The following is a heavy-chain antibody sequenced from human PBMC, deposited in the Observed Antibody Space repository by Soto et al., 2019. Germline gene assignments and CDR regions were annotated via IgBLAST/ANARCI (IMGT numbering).Heavy chain of an antibody. V-gene: IGHV1-24*01. CDR1: GYTLTELS. CDR2: FDPEDGET. J-gene: IGHJ6*02. CDR3: ATGPPQQETYYDFRYYYCGMDF. D-gene: IGHD3-3*01. Sequence: GASVKVSCKVSGYTLTELSMHWVLQAPGKGLEWMGGFDPEDGETIYAQKFQGRVTMTEDTSTDTAYMELSSLRSEDTAVYYCATGPPQQETYYDFRYYYCGMDFCDQGXTLTVYS.